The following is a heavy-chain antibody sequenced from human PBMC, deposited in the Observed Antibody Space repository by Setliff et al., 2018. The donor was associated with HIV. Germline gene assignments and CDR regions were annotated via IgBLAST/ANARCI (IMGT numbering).Heavy chain of an antibody. J-gene: IGHJ4*02. V-gene: IGHV4-34*01. CDR2: INCGGST. D-gene: IGHD1-1*01. CDR1: GESLSGYS. CDR3: ATRGWNGYKAFDY. Sequence: SETLSLTCGVYGESLSGYSWNWIRQPPGKGLEWIGEINCGGSTNYNPSLKSRAIISVDTSKKHLSLNLTSVTAADTAVYYCATRGWNGYKAFDYWGQGTLVT.